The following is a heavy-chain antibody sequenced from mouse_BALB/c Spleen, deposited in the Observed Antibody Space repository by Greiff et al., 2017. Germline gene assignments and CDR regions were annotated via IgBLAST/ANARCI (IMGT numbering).Heavy chain of an antibody. V-gene: IGHV3-2*02. Sequence: EVKLMESGPGLVKPSQSLSLTCTVTGYSITSDYAWNWIRQFPGNKLEWMGYISYSGSTSYNPSLKSRISITRDTSKNQFFLQLNSVTTEDTATYYCASDGYSAWFAYWGQGTLVTVSA. CDR2: ISYSGST. CDR3: ASDGYSAWFAY. CDR1: GYSITSDYA. J-gene: IGHJ3*01. D-gene: IGHD2-3*01.